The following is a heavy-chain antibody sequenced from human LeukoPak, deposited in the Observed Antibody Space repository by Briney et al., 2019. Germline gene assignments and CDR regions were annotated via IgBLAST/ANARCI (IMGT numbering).Heavy chain of an antibody. Sequence: ASVKVSCKVSGYTLTELSMHWVRQAPGKGLEWMGGFDPEDGETIYAQKFQGRVTMTEDTSTDTAYMELSSLGSEDTAVYYCATAVRFLEWLSDEYYFDYWGQGTLVTVSS. D-gene: IGHD3-3*01. V-gene: IGHV1-24*01. CDR1: GYTLTELS. J-gene: IGHJ4*02. CDR2: FDPEDGET. CDR3: ATAVRFLEWLSDEYYFDY.